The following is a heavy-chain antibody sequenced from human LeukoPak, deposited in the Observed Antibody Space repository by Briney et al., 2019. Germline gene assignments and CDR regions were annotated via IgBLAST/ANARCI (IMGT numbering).Heavy chain of an antibody. CDR2: IYTSGST. J-gene: IGHJ4*02. CDR1: GGSISSYY. CDR3: ASSNVLLWFGEFYYFDY. Sequence: SETLSLTCTVSGGSISSYYWSWIRQPAGKGLEWIGRIYTSGSTNYNPSLKSRVTISVGTSKNQFSLKLSSVTAADTAVYYCASSNVLLWFGEFYYFDYWGQGTLVTVSS. V-gene: IGHV4-4*07. D-gene: IGHD3-10*01.